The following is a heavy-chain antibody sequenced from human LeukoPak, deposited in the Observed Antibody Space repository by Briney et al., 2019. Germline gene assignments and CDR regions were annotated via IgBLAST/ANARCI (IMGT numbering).Heavy chain of an antibody. J-gene: IGHJ4*02. D-gene: IGHD4-4*01. Sequence: PGGSLRLSCAASGFTFSSYAMHWVRQAPGKGLEWVAVISYDGSNKYYADSVKGRFTISRDSSKNTLYLQMNSLRAEDTAVYYCAREHSTATPPVFDYWGQGTLVTVSS. CDR1: GFTFSSYA. CDR2: ISYDGSNK. CDR3: AREHSTATPPVFDY. V-gene: IGHV3-30-3*01.